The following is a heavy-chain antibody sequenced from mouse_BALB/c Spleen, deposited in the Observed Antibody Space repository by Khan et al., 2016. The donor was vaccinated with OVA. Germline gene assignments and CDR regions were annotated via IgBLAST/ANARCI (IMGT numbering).Heavy chain of an antibody. CDR1: GFTFTSYY. CDR3: TRSGYGSFAY. CDR2: FNPSNGDT. J-gene: IGHJ3*01. V-gene: IGHV1S81*02. D-gene: IGHD2-1*01. Sequence: QVQLQQSGAELVKPGASVKLSCKASGFTFTSYYMYWVKQRPGQGLEWIGEFNPSNGDTNFNEKFKSKATLTVDRSCSTAYMQLSSLTSEDSAVYYCTRSGYGSFAYWGQGALVTVSA.